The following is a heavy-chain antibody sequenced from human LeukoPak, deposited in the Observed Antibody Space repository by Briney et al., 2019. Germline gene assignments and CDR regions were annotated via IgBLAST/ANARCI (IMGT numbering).Heavy chain of an antibody. D-gene: IGHD2-8*01. J-gene: IGHJ5*02. Sequence: GGSLRLSCAASGFTFSSYSMNWVRQAPGKGLEWVSSISSSSSYIYYADSVKGRFTISRDNAKNSLYLQMNSLRAEDTAVYYCARDRVMGANYNWFDPWGQGTLVTVSS. CDR3: ARDRVMGANYNWFDP. CDR2: ISSSSSYI. CDR1: GFTFSSYS. V-gene: IGHV3-21*01.